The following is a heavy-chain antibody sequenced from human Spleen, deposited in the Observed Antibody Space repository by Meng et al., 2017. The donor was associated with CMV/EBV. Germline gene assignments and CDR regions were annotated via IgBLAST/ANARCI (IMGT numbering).Heavy chain of an antibody. Sequence: NAWMSWVRQAPGKGLEWVGRIKSKTDGGTTDYAAPLKGRFTISREDSQNTLYLQMNSLKTEDTAVYFCTTDRFCSSTGCYRYLGFDPWGQGALVTVSS. V-gene: IGHV3-15*01. D-gene: IGHD2-2*02. J-gene: IGHJ5*02. CDR1: NAW. CDR3: TTDRFCSSTGCYRYLGFDP. CDR2: IKSKTDGGTT.